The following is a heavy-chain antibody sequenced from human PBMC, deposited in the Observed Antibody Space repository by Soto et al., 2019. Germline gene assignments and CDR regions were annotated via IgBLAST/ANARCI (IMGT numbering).Heavy chain of an antibody. V-gene: IGHV3-23*01. D-gene: IGHD3-10*01. Sequence: ESGGGLVQPGGSLRLSCAASGFTLSRYAMSWVRQAPGKGLEWVSGFTGSGGVTSYADSVKGRFTISRDTSKNTFYLQMNSLRAEDTAVYYCAKAGGDCWGQGTPVTVSS. CDR2: FTGSGGVT. CDR3: AKAGGDC. CDR1: GFTLSRYA. J-gene: IGHJ4*02.